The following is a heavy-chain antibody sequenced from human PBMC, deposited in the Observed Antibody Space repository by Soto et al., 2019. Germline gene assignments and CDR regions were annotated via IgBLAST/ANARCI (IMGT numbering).Heavy chain of an antibody. CDR1: GFTFSGYG. CDR3: AKGSEKTTIPPPYFDY. V-gene: IGHV3-30*18. Sequence: QVQLVESGGGVVQPGRSLKLSCAASGFTFSGYGMHWVRQAPGKGLEWVAVISYDGSNKYYADSVKGRFTISRDNSKNTLYVQMNSLRAENTAVYYCAKGSEKTTIPPPYFDYWGQGTLVTVSS. CDR2: ISYDGSNK. J-gene: IGHJ4*02. D-gene: IGHD4-4*01.